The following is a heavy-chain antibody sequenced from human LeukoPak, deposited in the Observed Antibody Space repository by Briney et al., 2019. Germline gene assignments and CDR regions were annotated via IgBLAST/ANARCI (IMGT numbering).Heavy chain of an antibody. CDR2: ISSSSSYT. CDR3: ARTLGPNYGSSWYDC. V-gene: IGHV3-11*06. D-gene: IGHD6-13*01. CDR1: GFTFSDYY. Sequence: GGSLRLSCAASGFTFSDYYMSWIRQAPGKGLEWVSYISSSSSYTNYADSVKGRFTISRDNAKNSLYLQMNSLRAEDTAVYYCARTLGPNYGSSWYDCWGQGTLVTVSS. J-gene: IGHJ5*01.